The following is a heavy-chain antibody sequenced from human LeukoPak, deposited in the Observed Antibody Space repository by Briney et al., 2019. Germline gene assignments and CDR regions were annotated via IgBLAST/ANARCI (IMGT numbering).Heavy chain of an antibody. CDR3: ARGVAAAGTLSHGDY. Sequence: GGSLRLSCAASGFTFSSYSMTWVRQDPGKGLEWVSSISAAGNYIYYPDSLCGRFTISRDNAKNSLYLQMNRLRAEDTAVYFCARGVAAAGTLSHGDYWGQGTLVTVSS. CDR1: GFTFSSYS. J-gene: IGHJ4*02. CDR2: ISAAGNYI. V-gene: IGHV3-21*01. D-gene: IGHD6-13*01.